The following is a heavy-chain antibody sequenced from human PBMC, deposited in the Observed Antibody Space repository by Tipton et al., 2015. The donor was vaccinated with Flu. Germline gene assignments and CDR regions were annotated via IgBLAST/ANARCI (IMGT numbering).Heavy chain of an antibody. CDR3: AKVIPELVAGLDY. V-gene: IGHV3-21*04. D-gene: IGHD6-19*01. CDR2: IRGSGGYI. Sequence: SLRLSCAASGFTFSTYNMNWVRQAPGKGLEWVSSIRGSGGYIYYADSVKGRFTISRDNFKNTLYLQMNSVRAEDTAVYYCAKVIPELVAGLDYWGQGTLVTVSS. J-gene: IGHJ4*02. CDR1: GFTFSTYN.